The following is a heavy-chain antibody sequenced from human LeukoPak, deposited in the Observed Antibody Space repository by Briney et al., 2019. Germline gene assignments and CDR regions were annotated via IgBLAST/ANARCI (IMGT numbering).Heavy chain of an antibody. CDR3: ATFSGYTGTYYFDY. CDR2: VDPEDGET. J-gene: IGHJ4*02. V-gene: IGHV1-69-2*01. Sequence: ASVKGSCKVSGYTFTDYYMHWVQQAPGKGLEWMGLVDPEDGETIYEEKFQGRATITADTSTDTAYMELSSLRSEHTAVYYCATFSGYTGTYYFDYWGQGTLVTVSS. CDR1: GYTFTDYY. D-gene: IGHD6-13*01.